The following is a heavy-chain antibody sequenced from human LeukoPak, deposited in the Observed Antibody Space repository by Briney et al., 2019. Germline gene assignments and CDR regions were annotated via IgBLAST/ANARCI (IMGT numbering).Heavy chain of an antibody. D-gene: IGHD5/OR15-5a*01. CDR3: ARDNSVWAFDY. V-gene: IGHV1-46*01. CDR1: GYTFTSYY. Sequence: GASVKVSCKASGYTFTSYYMHWVRQAPGQGLGWMGIINPSGGSTSYAQKFQGRVAMTRDTSTRTVFMELNSLRSDDSAVYFCARDNSVWAFDYWGQGTLVTVSS. CDR2: INPSGGST. J-gene: IGHJ4*02.